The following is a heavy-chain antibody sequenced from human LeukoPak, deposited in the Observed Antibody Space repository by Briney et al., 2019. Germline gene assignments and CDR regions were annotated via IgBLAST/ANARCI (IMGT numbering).Heavy chain of an antibody. CDR1: GFTFDDYA. CDR2: ISWNSGDI. J-gene: IGHJ5*02. D-gene: IGHD3-22*01. CDR3: AREVGYNDGSGPNWFDP. Sequence: GGSLRLSCAASGFTFDDYAMHWVRQAPGKGLEWVSGISWNSGDIGYADSVKGRFTISRDNAKNSLYLQMNSLRAEDTAVYYCAREVGYNDGSGPNWFDPWGQGTLVTVSS. V-gene: IGHV3-9*01.